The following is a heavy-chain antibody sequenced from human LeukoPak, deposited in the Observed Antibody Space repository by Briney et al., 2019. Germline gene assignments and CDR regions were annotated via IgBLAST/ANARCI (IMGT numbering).Heavy chain of an antibody. J-gene: IGHJ4*02. D-gene: IGHD2-2*01. CDR3: AKDKAHLYFSSTSCYGGHFYY. Sequence: GGSLRLSCAASGFTFSSYAMSWVRQAPGKGLEWVSAISGSGGSTYYADSVKGRFTISRDNSKNTLYLQMNSLRAEDTAVYYCAKDKAHLYFSSTSCYGGHFYYWGQGTLVTVSS. CDR2: ISGSGGST. V-gene: IGHV3-23*01. CDR1: GFTFSSYA.